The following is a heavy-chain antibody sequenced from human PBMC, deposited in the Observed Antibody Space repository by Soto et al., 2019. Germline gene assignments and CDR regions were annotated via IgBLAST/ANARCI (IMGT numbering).Heavy chain of an antibody. CDR1: GFTFSSYA. J-gene: IGHJ4*02. CDR2: ISGSGGST. V-gene: IGHV3-23*01. CDR3: AKASIATAERGYYLDY. Sequence: GGSLRLSCAASGFTFSSYAMSWVRQAPGKGLEWVSAISGSGGSTYYADSVRGRFTISRDNFNNTLYLQMNSLRDEDTALYYCAKASIATAERGYYLDYWGQGTMVTVSS. D-gene: IGHD6-13*01.